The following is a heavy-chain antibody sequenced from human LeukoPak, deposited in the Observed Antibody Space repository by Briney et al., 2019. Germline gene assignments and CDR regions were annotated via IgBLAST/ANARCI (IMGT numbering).Heavy chain of an antibody. V-gene: IGHV1-2*06. Sequence: ASVKVSCKASGYTFTSYAMNWVRQAPGQGLEWMGRINPNSGGTNYAQKFQGRVTMTRDTSISTAYMELSRLRSDDTAVYYCARISSTLYYFDYWGQGTLVTVSS. D-gene: IGHD2-2*01. CDR2: INPNSGGT. J-gene: IGHJ4*02. CDR3: ARISSTLYYFDY. CDR1: GYTFTSYA.